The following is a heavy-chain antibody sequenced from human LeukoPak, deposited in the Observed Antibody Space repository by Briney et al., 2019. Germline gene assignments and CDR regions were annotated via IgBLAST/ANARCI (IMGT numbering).Heavy chain of an antibody. CDR3: ATLYCSGGSCYYSYP. V-gene: IGHV1-24*01. CDR1: GYTLTELA. J-gene: IGHJ5*02. D-gene: IGHD2-15*01. CDR2: FDPEDGET. Sequence: ASVKVSWKVSGYTLTELAMHWVRQAPGKGLEWMGGFDPEDGETIYAQKFQGRVTMTEDTSTDTAYMELSSLRSEDTAVYYCATLYCSGGSCYYSYPWGQGTLVTVSS.